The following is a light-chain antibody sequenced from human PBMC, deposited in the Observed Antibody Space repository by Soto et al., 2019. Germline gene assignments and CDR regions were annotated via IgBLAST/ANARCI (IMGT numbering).Light chain of an antibody. J-gene: IGKJ4*01. Sequence: EIVLTQSPDTLSLSPGESATLSCRASQSVSRYLAWYQQKPGQTPKLLIYDASNRAAGIPARFSGSESGTEFTLTISSLEPEDFAVYYCQQRSNWPLTFGGGTKVEIK. CDR1: QSVSRY. CDR2: DAS. CDR3: QQRSNWPLT. V-gene: IGKV3-11*01.